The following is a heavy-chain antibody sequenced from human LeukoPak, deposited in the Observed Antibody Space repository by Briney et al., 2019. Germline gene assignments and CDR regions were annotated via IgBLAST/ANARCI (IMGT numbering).Heavy chain of an antibody. CDR1: GFTFSSYE. Sequence: GGSLRLSCAASGFTFSSYEMNWVRQAPGKGLEWVSYISSSGSTIYYADSVKGRFTISRDNSKNTLYLQMNSLRAEDTAVYYCARAAGRTVTGLDDDCWGQGTLVTVSS. CDR3: ARAAGRTVTGLDDDC. D-gene: IGHD4-17*01. V-gene: IGHV3-48*03. CDR2: ISSSGSTI. J-gene: IGHJ4*02.